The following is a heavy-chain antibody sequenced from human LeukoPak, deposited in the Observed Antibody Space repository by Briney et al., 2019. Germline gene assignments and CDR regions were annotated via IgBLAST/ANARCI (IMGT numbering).Heavy chain of an antibody. J-gene: IGHJ4*02. D-gene: IGHD1-26*01. CDR2: IWYDGSSK. Sequence: GGSLRLSCAASGFTFSSYGMHWVRQAPGKGLEWVAVIWYDGSSKYYADSVKGRFIISRDNSKNTLYLQMNSLRAEDTAVYYCARSRLGATMPDYWGQGTLVTVSS. CDR1: GFTFSSYG. V-gene: IGHV3-33*01. CDR3: ARSRLGATMPDY.